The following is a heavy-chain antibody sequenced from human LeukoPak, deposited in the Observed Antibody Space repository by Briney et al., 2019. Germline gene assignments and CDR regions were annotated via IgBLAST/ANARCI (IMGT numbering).Heavy chain of an antibody. J-gene: IGHJ4*02. Sequence: GRSLRLSCAASGFTFDDYAMHRVRQAPGKGLEWVSGISWNSGSIGYADSVKGRFTISRDNSKSTLYLQMNSLRAEDTALYYCAKGGVLRHFFGSGSYDSPDHWGQGTLVTVSS. CDR2: ISWNSGSI. CDR3: AKGGVLRHFFGSGSYDSPDH. D-gene: IGHD3-10*01. CDR1: GFTFDDYA. V-gene: IGHV3-9*01.